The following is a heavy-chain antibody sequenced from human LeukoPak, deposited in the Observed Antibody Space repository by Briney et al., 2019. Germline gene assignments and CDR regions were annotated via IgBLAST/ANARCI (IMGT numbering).Heavy chain of an antibody. CDR3: AGIAVAGTADY. J-gene: IGHJ4*02. CDR1: GGSFSGYY. V-gene: IGHV4-34*01. CDR2: INHSGST. Sequence: SETLSLTCAVYGGSFSGYYWSWIRQPPGKGLEWIGEINHSGSTNYNPSLKSRVTISVDTSKNQFSLKLSSVTAADTAVYYCAGIAVAGTADYWGQGTLVTVSS. D-gene: IGHD6-19*01.